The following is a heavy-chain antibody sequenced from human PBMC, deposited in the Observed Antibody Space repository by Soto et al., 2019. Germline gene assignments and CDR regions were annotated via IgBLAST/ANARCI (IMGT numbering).Heavy chain of an antibody. CDR1: GGTFSSYA. J-gene: IGHJ4*02. Sequence: QVQLVQSGAEVQKPGSSVKVSCKASGGTFSSYAISWVRQAPGQGLEWMGGIIPIFGTANYAQKFQGRVTITADESTSTAYMELSSLRSEDTAVYYCARAQTYYDFWSGYFFDYWGQGTLVTVSS. D-gene: IGHD3-3*01. CDR3: ARAQTYYDFWSGYFFDY. CDR2: IIPIFGTA. V-gene: IGHV1-69*01.